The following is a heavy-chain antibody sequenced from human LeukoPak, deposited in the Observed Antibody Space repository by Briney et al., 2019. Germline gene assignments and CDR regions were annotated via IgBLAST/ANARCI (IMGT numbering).Heavy chain of an antibody. Sequence: GGSLRLSCAASGFTFSSYTMNWVRQAPGKGLEWVSSISSSSSYIYYADSVRGRFTISRDNAKNSLYLQMNSLRAEDTAVYYCAKHSGGGWLGSIDYWGQGTLVTVSS. J-gene: IGHJ4*02. CDR1: GFTFSSYT. D-gene: IGHD6-19*01. CDR2: ISSSSSYI. V-gene: IGHV3-21*01. CDR3: AKHSGGGWLGSIDY.